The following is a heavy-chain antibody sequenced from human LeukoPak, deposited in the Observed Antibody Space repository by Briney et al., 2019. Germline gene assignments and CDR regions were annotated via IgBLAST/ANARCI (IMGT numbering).Heavy chain of an antibody. CDR1: GFTFRSYG. J-gene: IGHJ4*02. CDR3: AKLFSWYYFDY. V-gene: IGHV3-23*01. D-gene: IGHD1-1*01. Sequence: PGGSLRLSCAASGFTFRSYGMSWVRQAPGKGLEWVSAISSSGGSTDYADSVKGRFTISRDNSKNTLYLQMNSLRAEDTAVYYCAKLFSWYYFDYWGQGTLVTVSS. CDR2: ISSSGGST.